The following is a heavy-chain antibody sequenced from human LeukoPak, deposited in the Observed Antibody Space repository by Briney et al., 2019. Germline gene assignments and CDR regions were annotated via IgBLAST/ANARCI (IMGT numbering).Heavy chain of an antibody. CDR1: GFTFSSYG. D-gene: IGHD3-9*01. Sequence: GGSLRLSCAASGFTFSSYGMHWVRQAPGKGLEWVAVISYDGSNKYYADSVKGRFTISRDNSKNTLYLQMNSLRAEDTAVYHCAKGENVLRYFDWFAGSDYWGQGTLVTVSS. J-gene: IGHJ4*02. CDR2: ISYDGSNK. V-gene: IGHV3-30*18. CDR3: AKGENVLRYFDWFAGSDY.